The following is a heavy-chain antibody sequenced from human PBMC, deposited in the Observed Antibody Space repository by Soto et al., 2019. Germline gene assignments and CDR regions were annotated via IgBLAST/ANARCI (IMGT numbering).Heavy chain of an antibody. CDR3: ATPGGGWYLY. D-gene: IGHD6-19*01. V-gene: IGHV1-8*01. Sequence: QVQLVQSGAEVKKPGASVKVSCKASGYTFSSYDINWVRQATGQGLEGMGWLNPNSGDTGYAQKFQGRVTLTRNTSINTAYIELSSLTSDDTAVYYCATPGGGWYLYWGQGTLVTVSS. CDR2: LNPNSGDT. J-gene: IGHJ4*02. CDR1: GYTFSSYD.